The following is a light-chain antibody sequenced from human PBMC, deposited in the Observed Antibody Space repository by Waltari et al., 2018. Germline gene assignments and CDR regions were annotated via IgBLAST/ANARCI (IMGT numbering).Light chain of an antibody. Sequence: QSALTQPASVSGSPGQSINIPCTGPSSDVGSYNLVSWYQQHPGKAPKLMSYEGSKRPSGVSNRFSGSKSGNTASLTISGLQAEDEADYYCCSYAGSSTLVFGGGTKLTVL. J-gene: IGLJ2*01. CDR2: EGS. V-gene: IGLV2-23*01. CDR3: CSYAGSSTLV. CDR1: SSDVGSYNL.